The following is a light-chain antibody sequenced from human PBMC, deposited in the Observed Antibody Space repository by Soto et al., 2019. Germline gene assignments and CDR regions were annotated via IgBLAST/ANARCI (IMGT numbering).Light chain of an antibody. Sequence: QSVLTQPASVSGSPGQSITISCTGTSSDVGAYNHVSWYQQHPGKAPKLMIYEVSNRPSGVSNRFSGSKSGNTASLTISGLQAEDEADYFCSSYTSSITRIFGGGTNSPS. V-gene: IGLV2-14*01. CDR2: EVS. CDR3: SSYTSSITRI. J-gene: IGLJ2*01. CDR1: SSDVGAYNH.